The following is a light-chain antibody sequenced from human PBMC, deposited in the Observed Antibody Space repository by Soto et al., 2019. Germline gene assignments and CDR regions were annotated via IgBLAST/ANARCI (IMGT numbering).Light chain of an antibody. Sequence: EIVMTQSPATLSVSPGERATVSCRASQSISRNLAWYQQRPGQDPRLLIYTAFTRATGIPARFSGSGSGTESTLTISSLQPEDFAVYYCQQYNNWPPWTFGQGTRVEIK. CDR1: QSISRN. V-gene: IGKV3-15*01. CDR2: TAF. CDR3: QQYNNWPPWT. J-gene: IGKJ1*01.